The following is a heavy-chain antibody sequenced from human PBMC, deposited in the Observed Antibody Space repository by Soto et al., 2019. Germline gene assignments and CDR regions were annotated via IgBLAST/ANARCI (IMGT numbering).Heavy chain of an antibody. J-gene: IGHJ4*02. CDR3: TRNQIKADY. V-gene: IGHV3-7*01. CDR1: GFTFSDYW. D-gene: IGHD3-16*01. CDR2: IKQDERAK. Sequence: EVQLVESGGGLVQPGGSLRLSCAASGFTFSDYWMTWVRQAPGKGLEWVASIKQDERAKNYLSSVKGRFTISRDNAKRSLYLQMNSLRVEDTVVYYCTRNQIKADYWGQGTLVTVSS.